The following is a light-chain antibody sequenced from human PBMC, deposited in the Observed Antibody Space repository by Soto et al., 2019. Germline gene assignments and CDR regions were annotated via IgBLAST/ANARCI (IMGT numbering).Light chain of an antibody. CDR1: SSDVGKYTF. CDR3: CLYGGSNNYVV. V-gene: IGLV2-23*02. J-gene: IGLJ2*01. Sequence: QSALTQPASVSRAPGQSITISCTGTSSDVGKYTFVSWYGQHPGKAPKLIIFEVNKRPSGVSNRFSGSKSGNTASLTISGLQAEDEANYYCCLYGGSNNYVVFGGGTKVTVL. CDR2: EVN.